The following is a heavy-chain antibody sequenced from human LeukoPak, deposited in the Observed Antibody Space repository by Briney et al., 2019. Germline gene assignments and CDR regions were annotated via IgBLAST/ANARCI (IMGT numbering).Heavy chain of an antibody. CDR2: ISSSSSTI. D-gene: IGHD3-22*01. J-gene: IGHJ4*02. CDR1: GFTFSSYS. V-gene: IGHV3-48*01. Sequence: GGSLRLSCAASGFTFSSYSMNWVRQAPGKGLEWVSYISSSSSTIYYADSVKGRSTISRDNAKNSLYLQMNSLRAEDTAVYYCARDFYYDSSGPFDYWGQGTLVTVSS. CDR3: ARDFYYDSSGPFDY.